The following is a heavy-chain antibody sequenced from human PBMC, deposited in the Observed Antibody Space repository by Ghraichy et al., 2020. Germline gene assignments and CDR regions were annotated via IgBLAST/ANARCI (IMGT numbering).Heavy chain of an antibody. D-gene: IGHD2-2*01. CDR1: GDSIGTQY. CDR2: VFYTGNP. J-gene: IGHJ4*02. CDR3: ARGKDHLLCPFDT. Sequence: SQTLSLTWTVSGDSIGTQYWSWIRQPPGKRPEWLGYVFYTGNPNYSPSLKSRLTVSLDTSKNQFSLNLTSVTAADTAVYYCARGKDHLLCPFDTWGQGILVTVSS. V-gene: IGHV4-59*11.